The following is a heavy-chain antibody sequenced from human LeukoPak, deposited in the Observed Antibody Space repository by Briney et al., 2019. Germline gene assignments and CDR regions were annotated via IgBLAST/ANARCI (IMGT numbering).Heavy chain of an antibody. CDR3: AKLVGNSDFDF. CDR1: GFTFSSYA. D-gene: IGHD4-23*01. Sequence: GGSLRLSCAASGFTFSSYAMSWVRQAPGEGLEWVSAMSGGGGSTNYADAVKGRFTISRDNSKNTLYLQMNSLRAEDTAVYYCAKLVGNSDFDFWGQGTLVTVSS. V-gene: IGHV3-23*01. CDR2: MSGGGGST. J-gene: IGHJ4*02.